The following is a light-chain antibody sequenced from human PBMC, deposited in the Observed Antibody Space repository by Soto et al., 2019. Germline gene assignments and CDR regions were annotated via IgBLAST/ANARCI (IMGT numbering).Light chain of an antibody. Sequence: QSVLTQPPSVSGAPGQRVTISCTGRSSNIGAGYDVHWYQQLPGTAPKVLIYGNINRPSGVPDRFSGSKSGTSASLAITGLQAEDEADYYCQSYDNSLSAYVFGPGTKSP. CDR2: GNI. CDR3: QSYDNSLSAYV. J-gene: IGLJ1*01. CDR1: SSNIGAGYD. V-gene: IGLV1-40*01.